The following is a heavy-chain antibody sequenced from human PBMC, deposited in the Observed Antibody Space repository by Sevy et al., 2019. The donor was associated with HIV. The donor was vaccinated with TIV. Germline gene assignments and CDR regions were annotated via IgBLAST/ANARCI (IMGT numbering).Heavy chain of an antibody. Sequence: SETLSLSCTVSGDPISNYYWSWIRRPPGKGLEWIGYLFYSGSTNDNPSLKSRVPISVITTKNQVSLKVRSVTAADTAVYYCARGIAAPRGMDVWGQGTTVTVSS. CDR3: ARGIAAPRGMDV. D-gene: IGHD6-13*01. V-gene: IGHV4-59*01. CDR2: LFYSGST. CDR1: GDPISNYY. J-gene: IGHJ6*02.